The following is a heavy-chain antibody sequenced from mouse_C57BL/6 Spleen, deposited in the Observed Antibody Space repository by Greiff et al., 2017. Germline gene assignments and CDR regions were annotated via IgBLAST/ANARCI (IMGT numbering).Heavy chain of an antibody. CDR1: GFNIKDDY. Sequence: EVQLQESGAELVRPGASVKLSCTASGFNIKDDYMHWVKQRPEQGLEWIGWIDPENGDTEYASKFQGKATITADTSSNTAYLQLSSLTSEDTAVYYCTGSNYNDWGQGTTLTVSS. J-gene: IGHJ2*01. CDR2: IDPENGDT. D-gene: IGHD1-1*01. CDR3: TGSNYND. V-gene: IGHV14-4*01.